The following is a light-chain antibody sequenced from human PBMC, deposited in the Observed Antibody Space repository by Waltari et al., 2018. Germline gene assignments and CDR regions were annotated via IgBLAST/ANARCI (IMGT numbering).Light chain of an antibody. CDR1: QSISNN. J-gene: IGKJ2*01. V-gene: IGKV3-15*01. Sequence: EIVMTQSPATLSVSPGERATLACRASQSISNNLAWYQQNPGQAPRHLVYGVSTRATGIPARCSGSGAGTEFTLTISSLQSEDFAVYYCQQYYNWPQTFGQGTKLEIK. CDR3: QQYYNWPQT. CDR2: GVS.